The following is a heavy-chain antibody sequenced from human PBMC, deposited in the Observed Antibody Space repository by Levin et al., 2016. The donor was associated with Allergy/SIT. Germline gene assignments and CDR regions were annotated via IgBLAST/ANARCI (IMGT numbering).Heavy chain of an antibody. CDR3: ARDSTTGIDY. D-gene: IGHD1-1*01. Sequence: GGSLRLSCAASGFNFGSYWMHWVRQAPGKEPVWVSRIASDGGSSVYADSVRGRFTISRDNARNTLYLQMNSLRVDDTAIYYCARDSTTGIDYWGPGSLVTVSS. CDR2: IASDGGSS. V-gene: IGHV3-74*01. CDR1: GFNFGSYW. J-gene: IGHJ4*02.